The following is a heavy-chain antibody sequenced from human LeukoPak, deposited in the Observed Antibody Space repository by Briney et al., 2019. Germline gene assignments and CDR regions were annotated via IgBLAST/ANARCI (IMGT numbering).Heavy chain of an antibody. J-gene: IGHJ4*02. CDR3: ARSTVSYFDY. CDR1: GDSISSNSAT. CDR2: TYYRSEWYH. Sequence: SQTLSLTCAISGDSISSNSATWNWIRQPPSRGLEWLGRTYYRSEWYHDYAVSVKSRITINPDTSKNQFSLHLNSVTPEDTAVYYCARSTVSYFDYWVQGTLVTVSS. V-gene: IGHV6-1*01. D-gene: IGHD1-1*01.